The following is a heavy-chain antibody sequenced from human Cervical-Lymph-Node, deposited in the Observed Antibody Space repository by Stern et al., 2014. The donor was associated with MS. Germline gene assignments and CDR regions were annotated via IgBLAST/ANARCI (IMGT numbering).Heavy chain of an antibody. CDR1: GGSFSGYY. J-gene: IGHJ5*02. V-gene: IGHV4-34*01. D-gene: IGHD2-15*01. CDR2: INHSGSS. Sequence: QVQLQQWGTGLLRPSETLSLTCAVSGGSFSGYYWTWIRQPPGKGLEWIGEINHSGSSSYNPSLKSRITISVDMSTRQFSLKLSTVTAADTAVYYCARGGIFDPWGQGTLVTVSS. CDR3: ARGGIFDP.